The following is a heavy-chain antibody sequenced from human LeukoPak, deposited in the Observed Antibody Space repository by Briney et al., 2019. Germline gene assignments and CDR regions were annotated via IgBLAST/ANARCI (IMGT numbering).Heavy chain of an antibody. D-gene: IGHD3-22*01. CDR1: GGSISSSSYY. J-gene: IGHJ6*02. CDR2: IYYSGST. Sequence: SETLSLTCTVPGGSISSSSYYWGWIRQPPGKGLEWIGSIYYSGSTYYNPSLKSRVTISVETSKNQFSLKLSSVTAADTAVYYCASLKVHYYYDSSGYSFGTTYYGMDVWGQGTTVTVSS. V-gene: IGHV4-39*01. CDR3: ASLKVHYYYDSSGYSFGTTYYGMDV.